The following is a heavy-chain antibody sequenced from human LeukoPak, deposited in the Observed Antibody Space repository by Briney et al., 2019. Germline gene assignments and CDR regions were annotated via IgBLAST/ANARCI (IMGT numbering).Heavy chain of an antibody. V-gene: IGHV1-69*04. CDR3: ARDKYSSSRPGRFDY. Sequence: GASVTVSCKASGGTFSSYAISWVRQAPGQGLEWMGRIIPILGIANYAQKFQGRVTITADKSTSTAYMELSSLRSEDTAVYYCARDKYSSSRPGRFDYWGQGTLVTVSS. CDR2: IIPILGIA. CDR1: GGTFSSYA. D-gene: IGHD6-6*01. J-gene: IGHJ4*02.